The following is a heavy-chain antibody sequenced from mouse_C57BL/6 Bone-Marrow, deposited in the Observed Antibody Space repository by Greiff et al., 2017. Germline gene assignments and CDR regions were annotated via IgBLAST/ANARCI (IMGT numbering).Heavy chain of an antibody. CDR1: GYTFTSYG. CDR2: IYPRSGNT. D-gene: IGHD2-3*01. CDR3: ASYVGYFYYFDY. V-gene: IGHV1-81*01. Sequence: QVQLQQSGAELARPGASVKLSCKASGYTFTSYGISWVKQRTGQGLEWIGEIYPRSGNTYYNEKFKGKATLTADKSSSTAYMELRSLTSEDSAVYFCASYVGYFYYFDYWGQGTTLTVSS. J-gene: IGHJ2*01.